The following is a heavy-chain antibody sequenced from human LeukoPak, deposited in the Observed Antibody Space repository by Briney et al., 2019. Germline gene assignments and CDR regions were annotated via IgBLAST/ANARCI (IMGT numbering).Heavy chain of an antibody. D-gene: IGHD2-15*01. CDR2: ISSSGSYI. CDR1: GFTFSSYR. V-gene: IGHV3-21*01. J-gene: IGHJ6*02. CDR3: GRHWGYCRGGSCYCMDV. Sequence: GGSLRLSCAASGFTFSSYRMNWVRQAPGKGLEWVSSISSSGSYIHYADSVKGRFTISRDNAKNSLFLQMNSLRAEDTAVYYGGRHWGYCRGGSCYCMDVWGQGTTVTVSS.